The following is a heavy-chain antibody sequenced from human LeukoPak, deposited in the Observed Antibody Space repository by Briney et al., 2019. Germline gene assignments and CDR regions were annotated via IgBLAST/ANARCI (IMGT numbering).Heavy chain of an antibody. CDR3: AKEGGCASSWI. V-gene: IGHV3-23*05. D-gene: IGHD6-13*01. J-gene: IGHJ4*02. CDR2: VSSSGSNT. Sequence: GGSLRLSCAASGFTFSVSVMNWVRPAPGQGLEWVSGVSSSGSNTYYAESVKGRFTISRDTHKNTVHLQMHSLRVEDTAMYYCAKEGGCASSWIWGEGILVTVSS. CDR1: GFTFSVSV.